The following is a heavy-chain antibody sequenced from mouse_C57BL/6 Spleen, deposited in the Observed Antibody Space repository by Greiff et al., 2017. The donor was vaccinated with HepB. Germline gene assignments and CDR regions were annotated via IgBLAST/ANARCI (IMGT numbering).Heavy chain of an antibody. CDR2: INPNNGGT. D-gene: IGHD2-2*01. Sequence: VQLQQSGPELVKPGASVKIPCKASGYTFTDYNMDWVKQSHGKSLEWIGDINPNNGGTIYNQKFKGKATLTVDKSSSTAYMELRSLTSEDTAVYYYARSDYGYDGDYAMDYWGQGTSVTVSS. CDR3: ARSDYGYDGDYAMDY. V-gene: IGHV1-18*01. CDR1: GYTFTDYN. J-gene: IGHJ4*01.